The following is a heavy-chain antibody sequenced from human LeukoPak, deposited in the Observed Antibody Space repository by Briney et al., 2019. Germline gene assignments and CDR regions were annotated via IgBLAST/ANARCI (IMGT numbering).Heavy chain of an antibody. V-gene: IGHV4-59*02. Sequence: SETLSLTCVVSGGSVSGYYWGWIRQPPGRGLEWIGYVYYSGSTNYNPSFKSRVTISVDSSRNQFSLQLSSVTAADTAVYYCARIHRYCSGGACYVLDNWGQGTLVAVSS. CDR1: GGSVSGYY. J-gene: IGHJ4*02. CDR3: ARIHRYCSGGACYVLDN. D-gene: IGHD2-15*01. CDR2: VYYSGST.